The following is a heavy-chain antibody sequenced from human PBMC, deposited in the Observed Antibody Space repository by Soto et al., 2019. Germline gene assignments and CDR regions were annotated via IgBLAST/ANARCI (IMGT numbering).Heavy chain of an antibody. V-gene: IGHV4-39*01. J-gene: IGHJ4*02. CDR2: IYYSGST. CDR3: AGHSMKLYYFDY. Sequence: SETLSLTCTVSCGSISSSSYYWGWIRQPPGKGLEWIGSIYYSGSTYYNPSLKSRVTISVDTSKNQFSLKLSSVTAADTAVYYCAGHSMKLYYFDYWGQGTLVTVSS. CDR1: CGSISSSSYY.